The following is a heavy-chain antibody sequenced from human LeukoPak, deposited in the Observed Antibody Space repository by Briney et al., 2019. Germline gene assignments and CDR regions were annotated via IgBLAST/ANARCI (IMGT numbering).Heavy chain of an antibody. J-gene: IGHJ4*02. CDR1: GGSFSAYY. CDR3: ARHSGWEGDTRFDY. Sequence: PSETLSLTCAVYGGSFSAYYWGWLRQPPGKGREWIGEINHSGSTNYNPSLKSRVTISVDTSKNHFSLKLNSVTAADTAVYYCARHSGWEGDTRFDYWGQGTLVTVSP. CDR2: INHSGST. D-gene: IGHD1-26*01. V-gene: IGHV4-34*01.